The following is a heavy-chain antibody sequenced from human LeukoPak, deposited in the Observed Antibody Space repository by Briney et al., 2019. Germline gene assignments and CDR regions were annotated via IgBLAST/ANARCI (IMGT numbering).Heavy chain of an antibody. CDR1: GGSISSGGYY. D-gene: IGHD3-10*01. Sequence: PSETLPLTCTVSGGSISSGGYYWSWIRQHPGTGLEWIGYIYYSGSTYYNPSLKSRVTISVDTSKNQFSLKLSSVTAADTAVYYCARDKRYYGSGSTNYYYYYGMDVWGQGTTVTVSS. CDR2: IYYSGST. V-gene: IGHV4-31*03. J-gene: IGHJ6*02. CDR3: ARDKRYYGSGSTNYYYYYGMDV.